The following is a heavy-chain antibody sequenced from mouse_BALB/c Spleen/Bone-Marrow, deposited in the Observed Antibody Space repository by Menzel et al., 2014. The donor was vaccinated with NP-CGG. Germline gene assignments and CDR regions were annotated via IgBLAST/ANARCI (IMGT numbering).Heavy chain of an antibody. CDR2: IISNGGST. CDR1: GFTFSSYG. Sequence: VQLKESGGGLVQPGGSLKLSCAASGFTFSSYGMSWVRQTPDKRLELVATIISNGGSTYYPDSVKGRFTISRDNAKNTLYLQMSSLKSEDTAMYYCARDYYGGSDYWGQDTTLTVSS. V-gene: IGHV5-6-3*01. J-gene: IGHJ2*01. CDR3: ARDYYGGSDY. D-gene: IGHD1-1*01.